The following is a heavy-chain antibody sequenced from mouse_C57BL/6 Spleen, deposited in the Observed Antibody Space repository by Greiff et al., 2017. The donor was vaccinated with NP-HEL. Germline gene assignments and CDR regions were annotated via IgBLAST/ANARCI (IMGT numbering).Heavy chain of an antibody. CDR2: IYPGDGDT. CDR3: ARYSSGYGDYYAMDY. Sequence: QVQLKESGPELVKPGASVKISCKASGYAFSSSWMNWVKQRPGKGLEWIGRIYPGDGDTNYNGKFKGKATLTADKSSSTAYMQLSSLTSEDSAVYFCARYSSGYGDYYAMDYWGQGTSVTVSS. D-gene: IGHD3-2*02. CDR1: GYAFSSSW. J-gene: IGHJ4*01. V-gene: IGHV1-82*01.